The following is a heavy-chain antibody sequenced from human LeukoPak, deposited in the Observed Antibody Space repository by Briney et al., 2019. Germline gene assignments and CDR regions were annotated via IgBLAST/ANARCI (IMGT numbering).Heavy chain of an antibody. CDR3: ARVSDSLGLPLSYGMDV. Sequence: ASVKVSCKASGYTFTSYGISWVRQAPGQGLEWMGWISAYNGNTNYAQKFQGRVTMTRDTSTSTVYMEVSSLRSEDTAVYYCARVSDSLGLPLSYGMDVWGQGTTVTVSS. CDR2: ISAYNGNT. D-gene: IGHD2-15*01. CDR1: GYTFTSYG. V-gene: IGHV1-18*01. J-gene: IGHJ6*02.